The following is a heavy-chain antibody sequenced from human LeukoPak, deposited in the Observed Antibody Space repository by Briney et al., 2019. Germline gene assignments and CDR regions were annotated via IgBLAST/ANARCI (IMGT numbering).Heavy chain of an antibody. V-gene: IGHV5-51*01. Sequence: GESLKISCKGSGYSFTSYWIGCVRQMPGKGLEWMGIIYPGDSDTRYSPSFQGQVTISADKSISTAYLQWSSLKASDTAMYYCARLTRVVGATGGYFQHWGQGTLVTVSS. J-gene: IGHJ1*01. D-gene: IGHD1-26*01. CDR2: IYPGDSDT. CDR3: ARLTRVVGATGGYFQH. CDR1: GYSFTSYW.